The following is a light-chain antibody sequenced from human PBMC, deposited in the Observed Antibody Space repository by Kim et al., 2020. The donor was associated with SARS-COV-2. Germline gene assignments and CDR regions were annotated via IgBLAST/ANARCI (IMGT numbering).Light chain of an antibody. J-gene: IGLJ2*01. V-gene: IGLV2-14*01. CDR1: SSDVGGYNY. Sequence: QSALTQPASVSGSPGKSITISCTGTSSDVGGYNYVSWYQQHPGKAPKLMIYDVSKRPSGVSNRFSGSKSGNTASLTISGLQAEDEADYYCSSYTSSSTFVVFGGATQLTDL. CDR3: SSYTSSSTFVV. CDR2: DVS.